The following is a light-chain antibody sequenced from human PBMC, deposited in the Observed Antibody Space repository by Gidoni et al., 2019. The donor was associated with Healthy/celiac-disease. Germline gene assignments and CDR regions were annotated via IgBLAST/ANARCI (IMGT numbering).Light chain of an antibody. CDR1: QGISSA. V-gene: IGKV1-13*02. CDR2: DAS. J-gene: IGKJ4*01. Sequence: AIQFTQSPSSLSASVGDRVTITCRASQGISSALAWYQQKPGKAPKLLIYDASSLESGVPSRCSGSGSGTEFTLTISSLQPEDVATYYCQQFNSYPPLTFGGGTKVEIK. CDR3: QQFNSYPPLT.